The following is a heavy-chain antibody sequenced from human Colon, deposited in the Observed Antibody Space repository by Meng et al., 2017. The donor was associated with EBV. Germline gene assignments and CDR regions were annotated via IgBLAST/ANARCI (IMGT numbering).Heavy chain of an antibody. J-gene: IGHJ4*02. CDR1: GFTFSTYA. CDR2: IWSNGINE. V-gene: IGHV3-33*01. CDR3: APSIAVAGILDY. D-gene: IGHD6-13*01. Sequence: VLLVETGGGMIQPGKPLRLSCAASGFTFSTYAMHWVRQAPGKGLEWVAVIWSNGINEYYVDSVKGRFTISRDNSKNTVYLQMNSLRAEDTAVYYCAPSIAVAGILDYWGQGTLVTVSS.